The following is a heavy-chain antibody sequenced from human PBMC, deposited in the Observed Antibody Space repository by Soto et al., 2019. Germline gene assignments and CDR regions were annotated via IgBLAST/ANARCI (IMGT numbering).Heavy chain of an antibody. Sequence: SETLSLTCTVSGGSISSGGYYWSWIRQHPGKSLERIGYIYYSGSTYYNPSLKSRVTISVDTSKNQFSLKLSSVTAADTAVYYCARDRPDAYCGGDCPSNWFDPWGQGTLVTVSS. V-gene: IGHV4-31*03. D-gene: IGHD2-21*02. CDR3: ARDRPDAYCGGDCPSNWFDP. CDR2: IYYSGST. CDR1: GGSISSGGYY. J-gene: IGHJ5*02.